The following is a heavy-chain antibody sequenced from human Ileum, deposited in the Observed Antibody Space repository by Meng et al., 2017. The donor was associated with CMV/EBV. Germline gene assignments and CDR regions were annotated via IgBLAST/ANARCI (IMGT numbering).Heavy chain of an antibody. CDR2: INHSGST. Sequence: GSRRLSCAVYGGSFSGYYWSWIRQPPGKGLEWIGEINHSGSTNYNPSLKSRVTISVDTSKNQFSLKLSSVTAADTAVYYCARARGTLKSGNLDYWGQGTLVTVSS. D-gene: IGHD4-23*01. J-gene: IGHJ4*02. V-gene: IGHV4-34*01. CDR3: ARARGTLKSGNLDY. CDR1: GGSFSGYY.